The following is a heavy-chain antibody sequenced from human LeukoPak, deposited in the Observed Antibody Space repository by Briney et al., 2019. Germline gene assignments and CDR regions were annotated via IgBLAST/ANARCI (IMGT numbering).Heavy chain of an antibody. CDR3: ARGPNSNWSGLDF. CDR1: GFSFSGHW. V-gene: IGHV3-74*01. Sequence: GGSLRLSCTASGFSFSGHWMHWARQLPGKGLVWVSRISPTGSTTSYADSVKGRFTVSRDNAKNTLYLQVNNLRAEDTAVYYCARGPNSNWSGLDFWGQEPLLPVSS. D-gene: IGHD6-6*01. J-gene: IGHJ4*02. CDR2: ISPTGSTT.